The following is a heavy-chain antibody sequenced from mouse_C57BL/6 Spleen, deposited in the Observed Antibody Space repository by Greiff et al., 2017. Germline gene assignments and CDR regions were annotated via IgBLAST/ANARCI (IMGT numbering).Heavy chain of an antibody. J-gene: IGHJ4*01. CDR3: ARHLMIRYAMDY. V-gene: IGHV1-18*01. D-gene: IGHD2-4*01. CDR2: INPNNGGT. Sequence: VQLQQSGPELVKPGASVKIPCKASGYTFTDYNMDWVKQSHGKSLEWIGDINPNNGGTIYNQKFKGKATLTVDKSSSTAYMDLRSLTSEDTAVYYCARHLMIRYAMDYWGQGTSVTVSS. CDR1: GYTFTDYN.